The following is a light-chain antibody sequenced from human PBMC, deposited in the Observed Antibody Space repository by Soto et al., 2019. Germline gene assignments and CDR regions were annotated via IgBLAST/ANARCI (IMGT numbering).Light chain of an antibody. CDR1: SSDVGGYNY. V-gene: IGLV2-14*01. Sequence: QSALTQPASVSGSPGQSITISCTGTSSDVGGYNYVSWYQQHPGKAPNLIIFDVSNRPAGVSNRFSGSKSGNSASLTISGLQAEDEAAYYCSSYTGSNTPVVFGGGTQVTVL. CDR2: DVS. CDR3: SSYTGSNTPVV. J-gene: IGLJ2*01.